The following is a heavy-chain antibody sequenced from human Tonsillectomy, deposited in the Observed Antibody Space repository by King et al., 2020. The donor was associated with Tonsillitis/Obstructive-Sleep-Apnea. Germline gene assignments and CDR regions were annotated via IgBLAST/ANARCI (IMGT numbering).Heavy chain of an antibody. CDR1: GGSISSYY. J-gene: IGHJ4*02. CDR3: ARLQNGGTFDY. V-gene: IGHV4-59*01. Sequence: QLQESGPGLVKPSETLSLTCTVSGGSISSYYWSWIRQPPGKGLEWIGYIYYSGSTNYNPSLKSRVTISVDTSKNQFSLKLSSVTAADTAVYYCARLQNGGTFDYWGQGTLVTVSS. D-gene: IGHD4-23*01. CDR2: IYYSGST.